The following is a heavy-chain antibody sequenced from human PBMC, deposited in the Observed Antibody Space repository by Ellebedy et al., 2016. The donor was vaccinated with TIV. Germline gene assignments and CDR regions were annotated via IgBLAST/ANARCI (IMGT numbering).Heavy chain of an antibody. CDR2: IYYSGST. CDR3: ARHSSSWGKAFDI. J-gene: IGHJ3*02. V-gene: IGHV4-59*08. Sequence: MPSETLSLTCTVSGGSLTNHFWSWIRQPPGKGLEWIGYIYYSGSTHYNPSLKSRVTISVATSKNQFSLKLSSVTAADTAVYYCARHSSSWGKAFDIWGPGTMVTVSS. CDR1: GGSLTNHF. D-gene: IGHD2-2*01.